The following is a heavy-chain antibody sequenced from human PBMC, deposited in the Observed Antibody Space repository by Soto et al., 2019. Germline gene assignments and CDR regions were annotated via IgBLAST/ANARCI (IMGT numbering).Heavy chain of an antibody. Sequence: QVQLVQSGAEVKKPGASVKVSCKASGYTFTSYGISWVRQAPGLGPEWMGRISTYNGNTNYVQKLQGRVTMTTDTSSNTAYLELRSLRYDDTAVYYCARDPGYSTTWPQAFDVWGLGTMVTVSS. V-gene: IGHV1-18*01. CDR1: GYTFTSYG. CDR2: ISTYNGNT. J-gene: IGHJ3*01. CDR3: ARDPGYSTTWPQAFDV. D-gene: IGHD6-13*01.